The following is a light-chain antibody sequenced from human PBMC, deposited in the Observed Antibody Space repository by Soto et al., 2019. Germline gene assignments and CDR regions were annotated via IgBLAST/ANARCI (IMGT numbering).Light chain of an antibody. J-gene: IGLJ3*02. CDR3: AEGDDSLFVV. Sequence: QSALTQPPSASGTPGQRVTISCSGSSSNIGSNTVNWYQQLPGTAPKLLIYSNNQRPSGVPDRFSGSKSGTSASLAISGLLSGGGANYSCAEGDDSLFVVFGGGPKSTVL. CDR2: SNN. V-gene: IGLV1-44*01. CDR1: SSNIGSNT.